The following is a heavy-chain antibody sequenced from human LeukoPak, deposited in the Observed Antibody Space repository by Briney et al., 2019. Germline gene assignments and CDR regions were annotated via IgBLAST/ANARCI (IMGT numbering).Heavy chain of an antibody. CDR3: ATTLWFGNPLDY. CDR2: ISGYNGKT. D-gene: IGHD3-10*01. V-gene: IGHV1-18*01. Sequence: ASVKVSCKASGYKFIDFGITWVRQAPGQGLEWMGWISGYNGKTNYAQKFQGRVTMTTDTSTSTVYLELRSLRSDDTAVYYCATTLWFGNPLDYWGQGTLVTVSS. J-gene: IGHJ4*02. CDR1: GYKFIDFG.